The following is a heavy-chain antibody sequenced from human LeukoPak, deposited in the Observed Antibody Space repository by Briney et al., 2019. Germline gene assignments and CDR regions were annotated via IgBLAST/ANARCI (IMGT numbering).Heavy chain of an antibody. CDR2: INPSGGST. CDR1: GYTFTSYY. V-gene: IGHV1-46*03. Sequence: ASVKVSCKXSGYTFTSYYMHWVRQAPGQGLEGMGIINPSGGSTTYAQKFQGRVTMTRDTSTSTVYMELSSLRSEDTAVYYCARAYYDFWSGYWSYNWFDPWGQGTLVTVSS. CDR3: ARAYYDFWSGYWSYNWFDP. J-gene: IGHJ5*02. D-gene: IGHD3-3*01.